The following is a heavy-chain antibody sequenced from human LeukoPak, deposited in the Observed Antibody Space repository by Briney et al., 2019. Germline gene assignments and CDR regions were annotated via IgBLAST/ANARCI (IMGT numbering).Heavy chain of an antibody. J-gene: IGHJ4*02. V-gene: IGHV3-30*18. CDR3: AKDGVTASLDY. D-gene: IGHD2-21*02. CDR2: ISYDGSNK. Sequence: PGRSLRLSCAASGFTFSSYGMHWVRQAPGKGLEWVAVISYDGSNKYYADSVKGRYTISRDNSKNTLYLQMNSLRAEDTAVYYCAKDGVTASLDYWGQGTLVTVSS. CDR1: GFTFSSYG.